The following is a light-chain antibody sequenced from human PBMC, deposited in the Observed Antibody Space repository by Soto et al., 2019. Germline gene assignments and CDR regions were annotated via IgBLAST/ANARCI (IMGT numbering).Light chain of an antibody. CDR3: SSYTSSSTPG. J-gene: IGLJ1*01. V-gene: IGLV2-14*01. CDR1: SSDVGSYNY. Sequence: QSVLTQPASVSGSPGQSITISCTGTSSDVGSYNYVSWYQQHPGKAPKLMIYDVINRPSGFSNRFSGSKSGNTASLTISGLQAEDEADYYCSSYTSSSTPGFGTGTKVTVL. CDR2: DVI.